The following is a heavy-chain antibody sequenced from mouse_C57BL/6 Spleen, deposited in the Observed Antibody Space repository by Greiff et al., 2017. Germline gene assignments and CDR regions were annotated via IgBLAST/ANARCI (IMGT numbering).Heavy chain of an antibody. J-gene: IGHJ4*01. CDR2: IYPGDGDT. Sequence: VQLQQSGAELVKPGASVKISCKASGYAFSSYWMNWVKQRPGKGLEWIGQIYPGDGDTNYNGKFKGKATLTADKSSSTAYMQLSSLTSEDSAVYFWARKITTVDYAMDYWGQGTSVTVSS. V-gene: IGHV1-80*01. D-gene: IGHD1-1*01. CDR1: GYAFSSYW. CDR3: ARKITTVDYAMDY.